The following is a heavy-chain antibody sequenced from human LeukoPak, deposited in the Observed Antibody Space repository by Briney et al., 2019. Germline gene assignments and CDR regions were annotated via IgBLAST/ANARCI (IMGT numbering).Heavy chain of an antibody. CDR2: INPSGGST. CDR3: ARDRFESKGRYYDFWSGNPHSHY. J-gene: IGHJ4*02. V-gene: IGHV1-46*01. D-gene: IGHD3-3*01. Sequence: ASVKVSCKASGYTFTSYYMHWVRQAPGQGLEWMGIINPSGGSTSYAQKFQGRVTMTRDTSTSTVYMELSSLRSEDTAVYYCARDRFESKGRYYDFWSGNPHSHYWGQGTLVTVSS. CDR1: GYTFTSYY.